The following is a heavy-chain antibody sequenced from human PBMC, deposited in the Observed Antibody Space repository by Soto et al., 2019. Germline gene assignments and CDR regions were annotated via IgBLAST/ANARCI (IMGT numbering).Heavy chain of an antibody. V-gene: IGHV4-39*01. CDR2: IYHSGST. CDR1: GGSISSSTYY. J-gene: IGHJ4*02. Sequence: PSETLSLTCTVSGGSISSSTYYWGWIRQPPGNGLEWIGNIYHSGSTYYNPSLKSRVTISVDTSKNQFSLKLGSVTAADTAVYYCATLLKGDYWGQGTLVTVSS. D-gene: IGHD2-15*01. CDR3: ATLLKGDY.